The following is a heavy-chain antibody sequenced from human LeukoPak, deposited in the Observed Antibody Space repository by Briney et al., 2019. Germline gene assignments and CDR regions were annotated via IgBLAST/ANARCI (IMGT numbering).Heavy chain of an antibody. CDR2: INTNTGNP. Sequence: GASVKVSCKASGYTFTSYAMNWVRQAPGQGLEWMGWINTNTGNPTYAQGLTGRFVFSLDTSVNTAYLQWSSLKSSDTAMYYCARRGGGYDFNFDFWGQGTLVTVSS. J-gene: IGHJ4*02. V-gene: IGHV7-4-1*02. CDR1: GYTFTSYA. CDR3: ARRGGGYDFNFDF. D-gene: IGHD5-12*01.